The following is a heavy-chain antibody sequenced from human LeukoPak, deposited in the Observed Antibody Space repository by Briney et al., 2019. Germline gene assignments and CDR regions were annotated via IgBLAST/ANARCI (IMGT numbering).Heavy chain of an antibody. CDR1: GGSISSYY. CDR3: ARATFVRSGFLGFDI. CDR2: IYYSGST. V-gene: IGHV4-59*01. D-gene: IGHD3-3*01. J-gene: IGHJ3*02. Sequence: SETLSLTCTVSGGSISSYYWSWIRQPPGKGLEWIGYIYYSGSTNYNPSLKSRVTISVDTSKNQFSLKLSSVTAADTAVYYCARATFVRSGFLGFDIWGQGTMVTASS.